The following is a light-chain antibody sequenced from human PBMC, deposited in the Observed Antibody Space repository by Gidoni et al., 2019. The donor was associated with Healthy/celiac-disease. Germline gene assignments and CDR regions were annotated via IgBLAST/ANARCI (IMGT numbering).Light chain of an antibody. V-gene: IGLV3-19*01. CDR1: SLRSYY. J-gene: IGLJ3*02. Sequence: SSQLPQDPAVSVALGQTVSSTCQGDSLRSYYASWYQKKPGHAPVMFMYGKTNRPSGIPDRVSGSSSGNTTSLTIPGAQAEDEADYYCNSRYSIGNHQMFGGGTKLTVL. CDR3: NSRYSIGNHQM. CDR2: GKT.